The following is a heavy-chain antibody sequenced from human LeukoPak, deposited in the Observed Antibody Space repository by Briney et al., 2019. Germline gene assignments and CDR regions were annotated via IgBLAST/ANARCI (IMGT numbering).Heavy chain of an antibody. CDR1: GFTFSSYE. Sequence: PGGSLRLSCAASGFTFSSYETNWARQAPGKGLEWVSSISSSGSTIYYADSVEGRFTISRDNAKNSLYLQMNSLRAEDTAVYYCAVATIKDYFDYWGQGTLVTVSS. CDR2: ISSSGSTI. J-gene: IGHJ4*02. CDR3: AVATIKDYFDY. D-gene: IGHD5-24*01. V-gene: IGHV3-48*03.